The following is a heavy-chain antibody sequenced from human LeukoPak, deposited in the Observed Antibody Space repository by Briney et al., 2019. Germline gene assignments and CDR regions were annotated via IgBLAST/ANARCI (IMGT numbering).Heavy chain of an antibody. Sequence: GGSLRLSCEAAGFTFSNHNMNWVRQAPGKGLEWVSSINSRSNYIYYADSVKGRFTISRDNAKESLYLQMNSLRAEDTALYFCARDKVSVIPALDYWGQGTLVIVSS. V-gene: IGHV3-21*01. CDR2: INSRSNYI. CDR3: ARDKVSVIPALDY. D-gene: IGHD2/OR15-2a*01. J-gene: IGHJ4*02. CDR1: GFTFSNHN.